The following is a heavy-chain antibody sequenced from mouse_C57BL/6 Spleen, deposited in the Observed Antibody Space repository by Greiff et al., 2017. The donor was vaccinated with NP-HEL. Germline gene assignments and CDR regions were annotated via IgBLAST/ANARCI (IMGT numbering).Heavy chain of an antibody. V-gene: IGHV1-54*01. CDR2: INPGSGGT. Sequence: VQLQQSGAELVRPGTSVPVSCPASGYAFTTYLLAWVPPRPGQGLEWIGVINPGSGGTNYNEKFKGKATLTADKSSSTAYMQLSSLTSEDSAVYFCARSGAYYFDYWGQGTTLTVSS. J-gene: IGHJ2*01. CDR3: ARSGAYYFDY. CDR1: GYAFTTYL.